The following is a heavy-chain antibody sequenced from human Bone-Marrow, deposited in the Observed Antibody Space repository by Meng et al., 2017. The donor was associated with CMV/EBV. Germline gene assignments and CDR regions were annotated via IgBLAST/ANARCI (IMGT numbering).Heavy chain of an antibody. CDR3: ARGLTIQGVFRPAASFH. D-gene: IGHD3-3*01. Sequence: GGSLRLSCVASGFTFRSYWMSWVRQAPGKGLEWVAGIKEDGSEKYSVDSVKGRFTISRDNAKNSQYLQMNSLRGDDTAVYYCARGLTIQGVFRPAASFHWGQGTLVTVSS. CDR2: IKEDGSEK. J-gene: IGHJ4*02. CDR1: GFTFRSYW. V-gene: IGHV3-7*01.